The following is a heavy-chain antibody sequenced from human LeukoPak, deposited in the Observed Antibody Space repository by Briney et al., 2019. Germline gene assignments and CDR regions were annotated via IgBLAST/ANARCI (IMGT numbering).Heavy chain of an antibody. CDR2: VKQDGSEK. V-gene: IGHV3-7*01. CDR1: GFTFSSYW. CDR3: ARLYSSGYYGLWY. Sequence: GGSLRLSCAASGFTFSSYWMSRVRQAPGKGLEWVANVKQDGSEKYYVDSVKGRFTISRDNAKNSLYLQMNSLRAEDTAVYYCARLYSSGYYGLWYWGQGTLVTVPS. D-gene: IGHD3-22*01. J-gene: IGHJ4*02.